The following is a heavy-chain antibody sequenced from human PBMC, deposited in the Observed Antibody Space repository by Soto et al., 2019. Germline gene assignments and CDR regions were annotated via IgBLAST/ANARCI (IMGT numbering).Heavy chain of an antibody. J-gene: IGHJ4*02. Sequence: PDTLSLTCTVSGGSISSGRYYWSWIRQHPGKGLEWIGSIYYSGRTYYNPSLKSRVSTSVETSKNQFSLKLSSVTAADTAVYFCARLLYDSSGYYYFDYWGQGILVTVSS. V-gene: IGHV4-39*01. D-gene: IGHD3-22*01. CDR2: IYYSGRT. CDR1: GGSISSGRYY. CDR3: ARLLYDSSGYYYFDY.